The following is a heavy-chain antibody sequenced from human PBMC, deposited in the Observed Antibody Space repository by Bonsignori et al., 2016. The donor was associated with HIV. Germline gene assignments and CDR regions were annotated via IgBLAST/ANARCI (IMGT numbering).Heavy chain of an antibody. CDR2: INHSGST. D-gene: IGHD2-21*01. CDR1: GGSFSGYY. CDR3: ARKGTGEGCGGDCYSGGVDY. V-gene: IGHV4-34*01. Sequence: SETLSLTCAVYGGSFSGYYWSWIRQPPGKGLEWIGEINHSGSTNYNPSLKSRVTISVDTSKNQFSLKLSSVTAADTAVYYCARKGTGEGCGGDCYSGGVDYWGQGTLVTVSS. J-gene: IGHJ4*02.